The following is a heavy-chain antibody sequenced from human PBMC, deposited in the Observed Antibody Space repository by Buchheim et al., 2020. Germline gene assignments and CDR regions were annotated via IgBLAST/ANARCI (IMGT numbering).Heavy chain of an antibody. D-gene: IGHD3-3*01. J-gene: IGHJ6*02. CDR2: IYYSGRT. CDR3: ARDRLNPLEGNGMDV. CDR1: GGPISSGGYY. V-gene: IGHV4-31*03. Sequence: QVQLQESGPGLVKPSQTLSPTCTVSGGPISSGGYYWSWIRQHPGKGLEWIGYIYYSGRTYYNPSLKSRVTISVDTSKHQLSLKLSSVTAADTAVYYCARDRLNPLEGNGMDVWGQGTT.